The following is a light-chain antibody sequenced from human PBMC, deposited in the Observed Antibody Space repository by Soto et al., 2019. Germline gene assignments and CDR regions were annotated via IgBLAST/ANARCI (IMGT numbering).Light chain of an antibody. V-gene: IGLV2-14*01. J-gene: IGLJ1*01. CDR2: QVT. CDR3: SSYTDSSNYV. CDR1: SSDVGGYNF. Sequence: QSVLTQPRSVSGSPGQSVTISCTGTSSDVGGYNFVSWYQQQPGKAPKLMIYQVTNRPSGVSNRFSGSRSGNTASLTISGLQAEDEADYYCSSYTDSSNYVFGTGTKLTVL.